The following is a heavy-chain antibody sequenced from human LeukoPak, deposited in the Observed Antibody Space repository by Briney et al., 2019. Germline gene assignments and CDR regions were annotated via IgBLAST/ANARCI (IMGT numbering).Heavy chain of an antibody. D-gene: IGHD6-13*01. CDR1: GFTFSNFA. V-gene: IGHV3-23*01. Sequence: GGSLRLSCAASGFTFSNFAMTWVRQAPGKGLEWVSVITGSGSSTYYADSVKGRFTISRDNSKNTLYLQMNSLRAEDTAVYYCAKSVSSTWNPFGMDVWGQGTTVTVSS. J-gene: IGHJ6*02. CDR2: ITGSGSST. CDR3: AKSVSSTWNPFGMDV.